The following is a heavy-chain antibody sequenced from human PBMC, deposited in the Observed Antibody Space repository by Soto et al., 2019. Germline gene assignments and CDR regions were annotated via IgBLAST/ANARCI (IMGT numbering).Heavy chain of an antibody. V-gene: IGHV3-30*18. D-gene: IGHD3-3*01. CDR1: GFTFISYG. Sequence: GGFLRLSCAASGFTFISYGMHWVRQAPGKGLEWVAVISYDGSNKYYADSVKGRFTISRDNSKNTLYLQMNSLRAEDTAVYYCAKDLASGYYFGLLDYWGQGTLVTVSS. CDR2: ISYDGSNK. CDR3: AKDLASGYYFGLLDY. J-gene: IGHJ4*02.